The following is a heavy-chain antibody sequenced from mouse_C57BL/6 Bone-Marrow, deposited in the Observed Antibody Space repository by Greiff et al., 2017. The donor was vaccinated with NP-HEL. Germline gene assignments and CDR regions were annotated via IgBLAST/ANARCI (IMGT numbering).Heavy chain of an antibody. CDR2: IHPNSGST. CDR1: GYTFTSYW. D-gene: IGHD1-1*01. Sequence: QVQLQQPGAELVKPGASVKLSCKASGYTFTSYWMHWVKQRPGQGLEWIGMIHPNSGSTNYNEKFKSKATLTVDKSSSTDYMQLSSLTAEDYAVDYCAPLYDDGSSPFAYWGQGTLVTVSA. CDR3: APLYDDGSSPFAY. J-gene: IGHJ3*01. V-gene: IGHV1-64*01.